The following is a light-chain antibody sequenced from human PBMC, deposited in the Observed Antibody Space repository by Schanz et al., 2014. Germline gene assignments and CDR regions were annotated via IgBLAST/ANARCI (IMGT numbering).Light chain of an antibody. CDR2: EGT. CDR1: SSDVGSYNL. Sequence: QSALTQPASVSGSPGQSITISCTGTSSDVGSYNLVSWYQQHPGKAPKLMIYEGTKRPSGVSNRFSASKSGNTASLTISRLQAEDEADYYCSSYAGNNKLLFGGGTKLTVL. CDR3: SSYAGNNKLL. V-gene: IGLV2-14*02. J-gene: IGLJ2*01.